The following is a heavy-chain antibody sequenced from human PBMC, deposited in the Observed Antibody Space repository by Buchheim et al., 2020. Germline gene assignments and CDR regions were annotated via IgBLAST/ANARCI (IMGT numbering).Heavy chain of an antibody. J-gene: IGHJ4*02. Sequence: EVQLVESGGGLVQPGGSLRLSCAASGFSFGNYWVSWVRQAPGKGLEWVANIKQDGSEKYYVDSVRGRFTISRDNAKNSLSLQMNSLRAEDTAIYYCARGQTSFEYWGQGTL. V-gene: IGHV3-7*01. CDR1: GFSFGNYW. CDR3: ARGQTSFEY. CDR2: IKQDGSEK.